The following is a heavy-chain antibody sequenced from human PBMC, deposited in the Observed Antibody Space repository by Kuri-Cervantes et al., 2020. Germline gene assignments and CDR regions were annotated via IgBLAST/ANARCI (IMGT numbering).Heavy chain of an antibody. D-gene: IGHD6-19*01. CDR1: GYTFTGYY. J-gene: IGHJ4*02. V-gene: IGHV1-2*02. CDR3: ASVYRGGYSSGWFLGDY. Sequence: ASVKVSCKASGYTFTGYYMHWVRQAPGQGLEWMGWINPNSGGTNYAQKFQGRVTMTRDTSISTAYMKLSRLRSDDTAVYYCASVYRGGYSSGWFLGDYWGQGTLVTVSS. CDR2: INPNSGGT.